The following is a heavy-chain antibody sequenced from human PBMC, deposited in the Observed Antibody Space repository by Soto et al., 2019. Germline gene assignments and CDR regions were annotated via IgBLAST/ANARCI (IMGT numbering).Heavy chain of an antibody. CDR1: GFTFSSYG. CDR2: IWYDGSNK. V-gene: IGHV3-33*01. Sequence: QVQLVASGGGVVQPGRSLRLSCAASGFTFSSYGMHWVRQAPGKGLEWVAVIWYDGSNKYYADSVKGRFTITRDNSKNTLYLQMNSLRDEDTAVYYCASGDGYNLDYWGQGNLVTVSS. CDR3: ASGDGYNLDY. D-gene: IGHD5-12*01. J-gene: IGHJ4*02.